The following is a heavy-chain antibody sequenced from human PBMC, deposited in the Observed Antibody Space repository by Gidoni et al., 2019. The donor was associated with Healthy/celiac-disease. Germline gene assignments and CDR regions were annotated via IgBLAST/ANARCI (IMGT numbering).Heavy chain of an antibody. CDR3: AKRYSTDLDYFDY. J-gene: IGHJ4*02. CDR1: GFTFSSYA. Sequence: QVQLVESGGGVVQPGRSLRLSCAASGFTFSSYAMHWVRQAPGKGLEWVAVISYDGSNKYYADSVKGRFTISRDNSKNTLYLQMNSLRAEDTAVYYCAKRYSTDLDYFDYWGQGTLVTVSS. V-gene: IGHV3-30-3*02. CDR2: ISYDGSNK. D-gene: IGHD4-4*01.